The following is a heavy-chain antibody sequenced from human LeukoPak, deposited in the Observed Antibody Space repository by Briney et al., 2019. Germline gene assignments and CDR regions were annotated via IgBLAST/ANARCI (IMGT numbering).Heavy chain of an antibody. V-gene: IGHV1-2*02. J-gene: IGHJ4*02. CDR1: AYSFTGYF. CDR2: INANSGDT. D-gene: IGHD3-10*01. Sequence: ASVTVSCKTSAYSFTGYFFHWIRQAPGQGLEWMVWINANSGDTNYAQQFQGRLTMTRDRSISTVYMELSRLRTDDTAVYYCARDFSWGVDSWGQGTLVTVSP. CDR3: ARDFSWGVDS.